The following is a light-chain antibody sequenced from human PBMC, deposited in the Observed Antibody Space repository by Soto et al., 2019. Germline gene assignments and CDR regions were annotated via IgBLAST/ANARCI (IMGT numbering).Light chain of an antibody. J-gene: IGKJ4*01. Sequence: EIVMTQSPATLSVSPGERATLSCWASQSVSSNLAWYQQKPGQAPRLLIYDVSTRATGIPTRFSGSGSGTEVTLTISSLQSEDFAAYYCQQYNNWPLTFGGGTKVEIK. V-gene: IGKV3D-15*01. CDR2: DVS. CDR3: QQYNNWPLT. CDR1: QSVSSN.